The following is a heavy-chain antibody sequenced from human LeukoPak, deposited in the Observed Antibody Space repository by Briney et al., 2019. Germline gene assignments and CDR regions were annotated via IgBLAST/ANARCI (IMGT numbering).Heavy chain of an antibody. CDR3: AKDLGPTKRARDPADY. J-gene: IGHJ4*02. CDR1: GFTFSSYA. CDR2: ISGSGGST. Sequence: AGSLTLSCAASGFTFSSYAMSWVRQAPGKGLEWVSAISGSGGSTYYEDSVKRRFTISRDNSKNTLYLQMNSLRAEDTDVYYCAKDLGPTKRARDPADYWGQGTLVTVSS. V-gene: IGHV3-23*01.